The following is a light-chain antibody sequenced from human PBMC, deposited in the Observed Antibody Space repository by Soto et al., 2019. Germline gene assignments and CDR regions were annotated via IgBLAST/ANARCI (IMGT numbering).Light chain of an antibody. Sequence: AIRLTQSPSSLSASTGDTVIITSRASQDISDYVAWYQQQPGKAPKLLIYDASSLESGVPSRFSGSGSGTDFTLTISSLQPEEFATDDCQQSHSIPWTVGQGTKVDNK. V-gene: IGKV1-8*01. CDR1: QDISDY. J-gene: IGKJ1*01. CDR2: DAS. CDR3: QQSHSIPWT.